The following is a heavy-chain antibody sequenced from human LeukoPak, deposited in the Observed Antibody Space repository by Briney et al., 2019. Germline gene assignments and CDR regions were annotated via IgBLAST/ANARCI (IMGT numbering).Heavy chain of an antibody. J-gene: IGHJ6*03. CDR2: IIPIFGTA. CDR3: ARGKYSSSSHYYYYYYMDV. D-gene: IGHD6-6*01. Sequence: SVKVSCKASGGTFSSYAISWVRQAPGQGLEWMGGIIPIFGTANYAQKFQGRVTITADESTSTAYMELSSLRSEDTAVYYCARGKYSSSSHYYYYYYMDVWGKGTTVTVSS. V-gene: IGHV1-69*13. CDR1: GGTFSSYA.